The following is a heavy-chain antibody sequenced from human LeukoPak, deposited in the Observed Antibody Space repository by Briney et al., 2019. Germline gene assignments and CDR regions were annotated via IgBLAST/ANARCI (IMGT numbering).Heavy chain of an antibody. Sequence: SETLSLTCTVSGGSISSYYWSWIRQPAGKGLEWIGRIYTSGSTNYNPSLKSRVTMSVDTSKNQFSLKLSSVTAADTAVYYCARDARHYGDYGDFDYWGQGTLVTVSS. CDR1: GGSISSYY. CDR2: IYTSGST. D-gene: IGHD4-17*01. CDR3: ARDARHYGDYGDFDY. V-gene: IGHV4-4*07. J-gene: IGHJ4*02.